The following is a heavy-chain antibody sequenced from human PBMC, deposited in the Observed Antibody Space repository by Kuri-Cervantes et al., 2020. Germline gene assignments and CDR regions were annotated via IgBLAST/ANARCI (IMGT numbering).Heavy chain of an antibody. CDR3: AATVDKPFGEPVHAFDI. CDR1: GGTFSSYA. CDR2: IIPIFGTA. Sequence: SVKVTCKASGGTFSSYAISWVRQAPGQGLEWMGGIIPIFGTANYAQKFQGRVTITADESTSTAYMELSSLRSEDTAVYYCAATVDKPFGEPVHAFDIWGQGTMVTVSS. D-gene: IGHD3-10*01. V-gene: IGHV1-69*13. J-gene: IGHJ3*02.